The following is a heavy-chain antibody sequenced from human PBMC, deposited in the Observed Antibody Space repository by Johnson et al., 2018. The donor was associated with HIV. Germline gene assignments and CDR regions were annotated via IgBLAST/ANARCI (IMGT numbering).Heavy chain of an antibody. Sequence: EVQLVESGGGLVQPGGSLRLSCVASGFTFGSYAMSWVRQAPGKGLEWVSSITVSGGSTHYADPVKGRFTISRDNSKNTLYLQVNSLRVEDTALYYCTKDRSEAGLYDAFDIWGQGTRVTVSS. D-gene: IGHD3/OR15-3a*01. J-gene: IGHJ3*02. CDR3: TKDRSEAGLYDAFDI. V-gene: IGHV3-23*04. CDR2: ITVSGGST. CDR1: GFTFGSYA.